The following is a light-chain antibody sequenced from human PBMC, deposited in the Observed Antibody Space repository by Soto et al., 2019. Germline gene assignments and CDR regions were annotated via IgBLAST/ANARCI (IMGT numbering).Light chain of an antibody. V-gene: IGKV1-39*01. J-gene: IGKJ4*01. CDR3: QQYGSSPPLT. CDR2: AAS. Sequence: DIQMTQSPSSLYASVGVRVTITCWASQSISSYLNWYQQKPGKAPKLLIYAASSLQSGVPSRFSGSGSGTDFTLTISRLEPEDFAVYYCQQYGSSPPLTVGGGTKVEIK. CDR1: QSISSY.